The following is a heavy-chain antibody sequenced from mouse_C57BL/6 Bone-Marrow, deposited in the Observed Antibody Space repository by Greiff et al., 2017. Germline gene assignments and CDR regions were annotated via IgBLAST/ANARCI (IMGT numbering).Heavy chain of an antibody. CDR1: GYTFTDYE. Sequence: QVQLQQSGAELVRPGASVTLSCKASGYTFTDYEMHWVKQTPVHGLELIGAIDPETGGTAYNQKFKGKAILTADKSSSTAYMELRSLTSEDSAVYYCTLYGSYYFDYWGQGTTLTVSS. CDR3: TLYGSYYFDY. D-gene: IGHD1-1*01. J-gene: IGHJ2*01. V-gene: IGHV1-15*01. CDR2: IDPETGGT.